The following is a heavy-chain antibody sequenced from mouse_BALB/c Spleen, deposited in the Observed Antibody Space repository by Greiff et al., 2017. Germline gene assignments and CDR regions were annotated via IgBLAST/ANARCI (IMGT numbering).Heavy chain of an antibody. V-gene: IGHV2-9*02. J-gene: IGHJ4*01. Sequence: QVQLKESGPGLVAPSQSLSITCTVSGFSLTSYGVHWVRQPPGKGLEWLGVIWAGGSTNYNSALMSRLSISKDNSKSQVFLKMNSLQTDDTAMYYCARGERTYAMDYWGQGTSVTVSS. CDR3: ARGERTYAMDY. CDR2: IWAGGST. CDR1: GFSLTSYG.